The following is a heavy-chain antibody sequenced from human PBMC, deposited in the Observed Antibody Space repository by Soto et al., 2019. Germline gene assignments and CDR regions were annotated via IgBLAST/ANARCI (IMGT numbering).Heavy chain of an antibody. D-gene: IGHD3-16*01. Sequence: GGSLRLSCVASGFIFSDYAMTWIRQAPGEGLEWVATISASGGNIEYTDSLKGRFTSARDNSKKTVYLQINGLTADDTAVHYCAKVAGGLGYFDLWGRGTLVTVSS. CDR3: AKVAGGLGYFDL. J-gene: IGHJ2*01. V-gene: IGHV3-23*01. CDR2: ISASGGNI. CDR1: GFIFSDYA.